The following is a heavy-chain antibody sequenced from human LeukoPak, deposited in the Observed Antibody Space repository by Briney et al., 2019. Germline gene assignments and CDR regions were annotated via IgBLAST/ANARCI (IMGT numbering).Heavy chain of an antibody. CDR2: IIPIFGTA. D-gene: IGHD6-6*01. CDR3: ARPAEYSSSSHGMDV. CDR1: GYTFTDSY. Sequence: SVKVSCKASGYTFTDSYIHWVRQAPGQGLEWMGGIIPIFGTANYAQKFQGRVTITADESTSTAYMELSSLRSEDTAVYYCARPAEYSSSSHGMDVWGQGTTVTVSS. J-gene: IGHJ6*02. V-gene: IGHV1-69*13.